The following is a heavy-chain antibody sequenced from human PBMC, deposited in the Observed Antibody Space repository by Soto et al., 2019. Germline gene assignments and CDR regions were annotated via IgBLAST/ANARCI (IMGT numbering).Heavy chain of an antibody. CDR1: GYTFTDYA. J-gene: IGHJ5*02. CDR2: INAGNGNT. CDR3: AREVVDGASLWLDP. Sequence: ASVKVSCKASGYTFTDYAIQWVRQAPGQRLEWMGWINAGNGNTKYSQKFQGRVTITRDTSASTAYIELSSLRSEDTAVYYCAREVVDGASLWLDPWGQGTLVTVSS. V-gene: IGHV1-3*01. D-gene: IGHD3-10*01.